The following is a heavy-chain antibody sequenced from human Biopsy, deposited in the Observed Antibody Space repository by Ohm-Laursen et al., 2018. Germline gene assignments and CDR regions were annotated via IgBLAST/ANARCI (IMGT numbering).Heavy chain of an antibody. J-gene: IGHJ2*01. D-gene: IGHD1-26*01. V-gene: IGHV1-2*02. CDR3: AGGGLNYWYLDL. Sequence: SSVKVSCKASGYTFTDSYMHWVRQAPGQGLEWMGWINPNSGGTNYAQKFQGRVTMTRDTSMSTAYMELNRLRSDETAVYYCAGGGLNYWYLDLWGRGTLVTVSS. CDR1: GYTFTDSY. CDR2: INPNSGGT.